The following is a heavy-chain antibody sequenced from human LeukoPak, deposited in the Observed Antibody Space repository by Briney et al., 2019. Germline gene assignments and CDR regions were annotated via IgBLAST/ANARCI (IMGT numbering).Heavy chain of an antibody. D-gene: IGHD6-13*01. V-gene: IGHV1-69*04. CDR1: GGTFSSYA. CDR2: IIPILGIA. J-gene: IGHJ5*02. Sequence: SVKVSCKASGGTFSSYAISWVRQAPGQGLEWMGRIIPILGIANYAQKFQGRVTITADKSTSTAYMELSSLRSEDTAVYYCARTAAAAYRGWFDPWGQGTLVTVSS. CDR3: ARTAAAAYRGWFDP.